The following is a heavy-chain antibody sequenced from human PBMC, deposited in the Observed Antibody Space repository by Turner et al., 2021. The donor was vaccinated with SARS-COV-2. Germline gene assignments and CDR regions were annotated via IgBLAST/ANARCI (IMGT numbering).Heavy chain of an antibody. V-gene: IGHV3-33*01. CDR3: ARASQNGYSSSWYDPDIDY. J-gene: IGHJ4*02. CDR2: IRYDRSNK. D-gene: IGHD6-13*01. CDR1: GFTFSSYG. Sequence: QVQLVESGGGVVQPGRSLRLSCAAPGFTFSSYGMHWVRQAPGKGLGWVAVIRYDRSNKYYADSVKGRFTISRDNSKNTLYLQMNSLGAEDTAGYYCARASQNGYSSSWYDPDIDYWGQGTLVTVSS.